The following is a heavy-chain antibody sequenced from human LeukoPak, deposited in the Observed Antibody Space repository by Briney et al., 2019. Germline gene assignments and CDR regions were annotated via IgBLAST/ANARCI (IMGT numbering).Heavy chain of an antibody. CDR2: IKQDGSEK. CDR1: GFSFSSYW. D-gene: IGHD2-15*01. V-gene: IGHV3-7*01. CDR3: ARDPGYCSGGSCGY. J-gene: IGHJ4*02. Sequence: GGSLRLSCAASGFSFSSYWMSWVRQAPGKGLEWVANIKQDGSEKYYVDSVKGRFTISRDNARNSLYLQMNSLRAEDTAVYYCARDPGYCSGGSCGYWGQGTLVTVSS.